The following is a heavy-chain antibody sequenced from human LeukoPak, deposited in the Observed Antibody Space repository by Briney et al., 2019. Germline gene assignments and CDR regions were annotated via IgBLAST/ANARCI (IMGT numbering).Heavy chain of an antibody. CDR3: ATWAGYYYGSGSYTPFDY. V-gene: IGHV1-24*01. D-gene: IGHD3-10*01. CDR1: GYTLTELS. CDR2: FDPEDGET. Sequence: ASVKVSCKVSGYTLTELSMHWMRQAPGKGLEWMGGFDPEDGETIYAQKFQGRVTMTEDTSTDTAYMELSSLRSEDTAVYYCATWAGYYYGSGSYTPFDYWGQGTLVTVSS. J-gene: IGHJ4*02.